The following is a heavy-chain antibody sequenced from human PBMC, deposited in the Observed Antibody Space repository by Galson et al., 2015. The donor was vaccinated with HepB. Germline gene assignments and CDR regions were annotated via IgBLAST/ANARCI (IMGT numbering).Heavy chain of an antibody. D-gene: IGHD6-19*01. J-gene: IGHJ4*02. CDR2: IIPILGIA. V-gene: IGHV1-69*02. CDR3: ASVGRFGQVAGIYYFDY. Sequence: QSGAEVKKPGESLKISCKASGGTFSSYTISWVRQAPGQGLEWMGRIIPILGIANYAQKFQGRVTITADKSTSTAYMELSSLRSEDTAVYYCASVGRFGQVAGIYYFDYWGQGTLVTVSS. CDR1: GGTFSSYT.